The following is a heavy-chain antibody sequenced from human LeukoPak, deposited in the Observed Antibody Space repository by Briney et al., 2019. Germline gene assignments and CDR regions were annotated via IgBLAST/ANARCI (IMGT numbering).Heavy chain of an antibody. V-gene: IGHV3-33*01. J-gene: IGHJ4*02. CDR2: IWYDGSNK. CDR3: AREPVEYCSSTSCYREGFDY. CDR1: GFTFSSYG. Sequence: GRSLRLSCAASGFTFSSYGMHWVRQAPGKGLEWVAVIWYDGSNKYYADSVKGRFTISRDNSKNTLYLQMNSLRAEDTAVYYCAREPVEYCSSTSCYREGFDYWGQGTLVTVSS. D-gene: IGHD2-2*02.